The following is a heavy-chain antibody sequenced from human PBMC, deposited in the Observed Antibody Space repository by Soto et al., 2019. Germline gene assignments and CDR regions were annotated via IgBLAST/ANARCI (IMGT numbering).Heavy chain of an antibody. J-gene: IGHJ4*02. CDR1: GGSISSYC. CDR3: ARHADSSGWYDY. D-gene: IGHD6-19*01. V-gene: IGHV4-59*08. CDR2: IYYSGST. Sequence: SETLSLTCTVSGGSISSYCWSWIRQPPGKGLEWIGYIYYSGSTNYNPSLKSRVTISVDTSKNQFSLKLSSVTAADTAVYYCARHADSSGWYDYWGQGTLVTVSS.